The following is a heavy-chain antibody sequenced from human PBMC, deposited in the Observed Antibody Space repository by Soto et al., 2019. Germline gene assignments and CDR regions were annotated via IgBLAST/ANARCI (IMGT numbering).Heavy chain of an antibody. CDR3: ARSALVLKVYLPTADWFDP. V-gene: IGHV1-58*01. D-gene: IGHD2-21*02. CDR2: IVVGSGNT. CDR1: GFTFTSSA. Sequence: GSSVKVSCKASGFTFTSSAVQWVRQARGQRLEWIGWIVVGSGNTNYAQKFQERVTITRDMSTSTAYMELSSLRSEDTAVYYCARSALVLKVYLPTADWFDPWGQGTLVTLSS. J-gene: IGHJ5*02.